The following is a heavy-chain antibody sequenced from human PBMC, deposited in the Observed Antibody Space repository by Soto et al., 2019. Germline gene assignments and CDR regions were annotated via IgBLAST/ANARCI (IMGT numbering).Heavy chain of an antibody. CDR1: GGSISSGGYS. V-gene: IGHV4-30-2*01. CDR3: ARDFDY. Sequence: SETLSLTCAVSGGSISSGGYSWSWIRQPPGKGLEWIGYIYHSGSTYYNPSLKSRVTISVDRSKNQFSLKLSSVTAADTAVYYCARDFDYWGQGTLVTAPQ. CDR2: IYHSGST. J-gene: IGHJ4*02.